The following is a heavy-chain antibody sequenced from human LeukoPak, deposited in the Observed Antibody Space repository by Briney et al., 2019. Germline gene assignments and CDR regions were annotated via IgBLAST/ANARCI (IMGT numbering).Heavy chain of an antibody. J-gene: IGHJ6*02. Sequence: GGSLRLSCAASGFTFSSYEVNWVRQAPGKGLEWVSYISSSGSTIYYADSVKGRSTISRDNVKNSLYLQMNSLRAEDTAVYYCARVAYGSGPEGYYYGMDVWGQGTTVTVSS. D-gene: IGHD3-10*01. CDR2: ISSSGSTI. CDR3: ARVAYGSGPEGYYYGMDV. CDR1: GFTFSSYE. V-gene: IGHV3-48*03.